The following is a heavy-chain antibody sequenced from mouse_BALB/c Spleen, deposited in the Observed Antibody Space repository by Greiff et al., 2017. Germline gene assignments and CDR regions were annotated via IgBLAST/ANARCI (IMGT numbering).Heavy chain of an antibody. J-gene: IGHJ2*01. D-gene: IGHD1-1*01. CDR3: ARDYGSEEDYFDY. Sequence: VQLQQSGPQLVRPGASVKISCKASGYSFTSYWMHWVKQRPGQGLEWIGMIDPSDSETRLNQKFKDKATLTVDKSSSTAYMQLSSPTSEDSAVYYCARDYGSEEDYFDYWGQGTPLTVSS. CDR1: GYSFTSYW. CDR2: IDPSDSET. V-gene: IGHV1S126*01.